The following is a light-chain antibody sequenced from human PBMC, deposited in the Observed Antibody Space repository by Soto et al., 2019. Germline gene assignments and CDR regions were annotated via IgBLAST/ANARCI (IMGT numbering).Light chain of an antibody. CDR2: DAS. CDR1: QSVSSY. J-gene: IGKJ3*01. Sequence: EIVLTQSPATLSLSPGERATLSCRASQSVSSYLAWYQQKPGQAPRLLIYDASNRATGIPARFSGSGSGTDFTITISSLEPEDFAVYYCPQRSNWPLTFGPGTKVDIK. V-gene: IGKV3-11*01. CDR3: PQRSNWPLT.